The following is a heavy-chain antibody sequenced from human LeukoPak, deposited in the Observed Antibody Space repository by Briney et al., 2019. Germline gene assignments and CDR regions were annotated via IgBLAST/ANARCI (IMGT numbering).Heavy chain of an antibody. CDR2: IKQDGSKK. CDR3: ARVRTTDDY. V-gene: IGHV3-7*03. Sequence: GGSLRLSCVASGFPFSSYWMTWVRQAPGKGLEWVANIKQDGSKKSYVDSVKGRFTISRDNSKNTLYLQMNSLRAEDTAVYYCARVRTTDDYWGQGTLVTVSS. J-gene: IGHJ4*02. D-gene: IGHD1-7*01. CDR1: GFPFSSYW.